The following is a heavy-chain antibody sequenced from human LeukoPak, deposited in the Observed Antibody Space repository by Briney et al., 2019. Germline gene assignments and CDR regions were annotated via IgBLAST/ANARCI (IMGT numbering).Heavy chain of an antibody. Sequence: ASVKVSCRASGYTFTGYYMHWVRQAPGQGLEWMGWINPHSGGTNYAQKFQGGATMTRDTSITTAYMELSSLRSDDTAVYYCARDVGEYCSSTNCYASHYWGQGTLVTVSS. CDR2: INPHSGGT. D-gene: IGHD2-2*01. CDR3: ARDVGEYCSSTNCYASHY. J-gene: IGHJ4*02. V-gene: IGHV1-2*02. CDR1: GYTFTGYY.